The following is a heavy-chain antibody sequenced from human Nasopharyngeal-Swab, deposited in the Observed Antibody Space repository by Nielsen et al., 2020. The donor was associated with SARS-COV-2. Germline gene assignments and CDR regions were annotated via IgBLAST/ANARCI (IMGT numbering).Heavy chain of an antibody. V-gene: IGHV1-69*13. D-gene: IGHD6-6*01. Sequence: SVKVSCKASGGTFSSYAISWVRQAPGQGLEWMGGIIPIFGTANYAQKFQGRVTITADESTSTAYMELSSLRSEDTAVYYCARLTDPREYSSSDAEDYWGQGTLVTVSS. CDR2: IIPIFGTA. J-gene: IGHJ4*02. CDR3: ARLTDPREYSSSDAEDY. CDR1: GGTFSSYA.